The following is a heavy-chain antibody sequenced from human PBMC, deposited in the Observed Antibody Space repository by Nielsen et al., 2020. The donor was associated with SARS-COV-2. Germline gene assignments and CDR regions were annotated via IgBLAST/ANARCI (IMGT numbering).Heavy chain of an antibody. Sequence: GESLKTSCAASGFTFSSYAMHWVRQAPGKGLEWVAVISYDGSNKYYADSVKGRFTISRDNSKNTLYLQMNSLRAEDTAVYYCARDRRVGANQVNYYGMDVWGQGTTVTVSS. D-gene: IGHD1-26*01. V-gene: IGHV3-30-3*01. J-gene: IGHJ6*02. CDR1: GFTFSSYA. CDR2: ISYDGSNK. CDR3: ARDRRVGANQVNYYGMDV.